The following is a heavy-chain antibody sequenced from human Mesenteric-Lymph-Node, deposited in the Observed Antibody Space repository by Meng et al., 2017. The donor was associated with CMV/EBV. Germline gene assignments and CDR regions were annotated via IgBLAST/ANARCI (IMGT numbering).Heavy chain of an antibody. CDR3: ARGAYCRNNNCYPGYFDY. D-gene: IGHD2-2*01. CDR2: ISANGVGT. J-gene: IGHJ4*02. V-gene: IGHV3-23*01. Sequence: GGSLRLSCVASGFTFSSYAMSWVRQSPEKGLEWVSAISANGVGTYYADSVKGRLTISRDNSKNTLYLQMNDLRTEDTAVYYCARGAYCRNNNCYPGYFDYWGQGTLVTVSS. CDR1: GFTFSSYA.